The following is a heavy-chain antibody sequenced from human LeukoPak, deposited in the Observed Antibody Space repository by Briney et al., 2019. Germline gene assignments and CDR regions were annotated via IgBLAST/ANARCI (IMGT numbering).Heavy chain of an antibody. J-gene: IGHJ4*02. CDR3: ATGYGDFRVEGRYFYS. CDR2: IYTSGST. Sequence: RSSETLSLTCTVSGGSISSYYWSWIRQPAGKGLEWIGRIYTSGSTNYNPSLKSRVTMSVDTSKNQFSLKLSSVTAADTAVYYCATGYGDFRVEGRYFYSWGQGTLVTVSS. CDR1: GGSISSYY. V-gene: IGHV4-4*07. D-gene: IGHD4-17*01.